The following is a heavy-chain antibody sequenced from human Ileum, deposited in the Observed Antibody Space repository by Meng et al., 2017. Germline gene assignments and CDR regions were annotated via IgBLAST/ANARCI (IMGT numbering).Heavy chain of an antibody. CDR3: TGGPDSAKSGY. V-gene: IGHV4-61*01. D-gene: IGHD1-14*01. CDR2: FHHSGSA. Sequence: QVHWQRSGPCLVRPSETLSLTCTVSGVSVNSGFYYWNWVRQPPGKGLEFIGSFHHSGSAHYNASLEGRVTMSLDTSKNQFSLRLTSVTAADSALYYCTGGPDSAKSGYWGQGTLVTVSS. J-gene: IGHJ4*02. CDR1: GVSVNSGFYY.